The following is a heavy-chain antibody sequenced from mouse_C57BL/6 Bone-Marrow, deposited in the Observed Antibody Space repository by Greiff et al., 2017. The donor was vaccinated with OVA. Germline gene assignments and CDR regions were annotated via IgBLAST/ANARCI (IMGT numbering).Heavy chain of an antibody. CDR2: ISSGGDYI. V-gene: IGHV5-9-1*02. CDR1: GFTFSSYA. Sequence: EVNVVESGEGLVKPGGSLKLSCAASGFTFSSYAMSWVRQTPEKRLAWVAYISSGGDYIYYADTVKGRFTISRDNARNTLYLQMSSLKSEDTAMYYCTRLLDAMDYWGQGTSVTVSS. J-gene: IGHJ4*01. D-gene: IGHD2-1*01. CDR3: TRLLDAMDY.